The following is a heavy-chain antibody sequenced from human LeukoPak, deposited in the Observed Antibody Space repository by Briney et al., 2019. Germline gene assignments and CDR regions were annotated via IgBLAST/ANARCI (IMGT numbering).Heavy chain of an antibody. Sequence: PSETLSLTCVLSGGSISSGGSSWSWLRQPPGRGLEWIGYIYHSGSTYYNPSLKSRVTISVDRAKNQFSLTLSSVPAADTAVYYCARASNYYGSGSYTLDYWGQGTLVTVSS. D-gene: IGHD3-10*01. CDR1: GGSISSGGSS. CDR3: ARASNYYGSGSYTLDY. CDR2: IYHSGST. J-gene: IGHJ4*02. V-gene: IGHV4-30-2*01.